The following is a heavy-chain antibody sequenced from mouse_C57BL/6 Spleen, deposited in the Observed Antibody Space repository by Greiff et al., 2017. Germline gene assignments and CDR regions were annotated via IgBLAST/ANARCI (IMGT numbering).Heavy chain of an antibody. D-gene: IGHD4-1*01. CDR1: GYTFTSYW. CDR3: AQRETGTAWFAY. Sequence: QVQLQQPGAELVMPGASVKLSCKASGYTFTSYWMHWVKQRPGQGLEWIGEIDPSDSYTNYNQKFKGKSTLTVDKSSSTAYMQLSSLTSEDSAVYYCAQRETGTAWFAYWGQGTLVTVSA. V-gene: IGHV1-69*01. J-gene: IGHJ3*01. CDR2: IDPSDSYT.